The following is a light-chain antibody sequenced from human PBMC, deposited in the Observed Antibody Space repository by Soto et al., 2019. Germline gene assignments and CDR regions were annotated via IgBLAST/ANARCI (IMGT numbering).Light chain of an antibody. CDR2: DNN. J-gene: IGLJ3*02. V-gene: IGLV1-51*01. CDR3: GTWDSSLSAGV. Sequence: QSVLTQPPSVSAAPGPTVTISCSGSSSHIGNNYVSWYQQLPGTAPKLLIYDNNKRPSGIPDRFSGSKSGTSATLGITGLQTGDEADYYCGTWDSSLSAGVFGGGTKVTVL. CDR1: SSHIGNNY.